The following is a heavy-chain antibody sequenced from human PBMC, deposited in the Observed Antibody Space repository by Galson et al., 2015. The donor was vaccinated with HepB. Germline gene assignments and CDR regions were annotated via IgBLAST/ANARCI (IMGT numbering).Heavy chain of an antibody. Sequence: PALVKPTQTLTLTCTFSGFSLSTSGVGVGWIRQPPGKALEWLALIYWNDDKRYSTSLKTRLTITKDTSKNQVVLTMTNMDPVDTGTYYCAHSRKLGMNFDYWGQGTLVTVSS. CDR3: AHSRKLGMNFDY. CDR1: GFSLSTSGVG. D-gene: IGHD7-27*01. V-gene: IGHV2-5*01. CDR2: IYWNDDK. J-gene: IGHJ4*02.